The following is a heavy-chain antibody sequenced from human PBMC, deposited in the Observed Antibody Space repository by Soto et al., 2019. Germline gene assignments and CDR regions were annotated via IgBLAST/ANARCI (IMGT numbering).Heavy chain of an antibody. CDR1: GYTFSTYP. J-gene: IGHJ4*02. D-gene: IGHD6-13*01. Sequence: QVQLVQSGAEVKKPGASVKVSCKTSGYTFSTYPISWVRQAPGQGLEWVGWISTYNGKTNYGQKFQGRVTITTDTSASTAYMNLRKLRSDDTAVYDCERDRVEAALGTFDQWGQGTLVTVSS. V-gene: IGHV1-18*01. CDR2: ISTYNGKT. CDR3: ERDRVEAALGTFDQ.